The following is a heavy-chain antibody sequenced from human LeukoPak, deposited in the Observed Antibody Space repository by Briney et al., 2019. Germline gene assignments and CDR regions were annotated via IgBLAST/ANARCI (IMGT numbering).Heavy chain of an antibody. CDR3: ASLLTGGSYADY. J-gene: IGHJ4*02. V-gene: IGHV1-69*02. CDR1: GATFSIYT. Sequence: SVKVSCKASGATFSIYTISWVRQAPGQGLEWMGRIIPILGIANYAQKFQGRVTITADKSTSTAYMELSSLRSEDTAVYYCASLLTGGSYADYWGQGTLVTVSS. CDR2: IIPILGIA. D-gene: IGHD1-26*01.